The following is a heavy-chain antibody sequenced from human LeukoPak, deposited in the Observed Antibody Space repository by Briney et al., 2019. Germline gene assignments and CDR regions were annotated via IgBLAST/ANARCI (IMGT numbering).Heavy chain of an antibody. Sequence: GGSLRLSCAASGFTFSSYWMSWVRQAPGKGLEWVANIKQDGSEKYYVDSVKGRFTISRDNAKNSLYLQMNSLRAEDTAVYYCARGGADTAMVMGYWGQGTLVTVSS. D-gene: IGHD5-18*01. CDR3: ARGGADTAMVMGY. CDR1: GFTFSSYW. V-gene: IGHV3-7*04. J-gene: IGHJ4*02. CDR2: IKQDGSEK.